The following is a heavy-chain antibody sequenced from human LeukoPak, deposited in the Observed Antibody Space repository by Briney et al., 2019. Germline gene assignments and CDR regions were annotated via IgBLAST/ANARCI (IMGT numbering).Heavy chain of an antibody. V-gene: IGHV4-39*01. CDR2: IYYREST. D-gene: IGHD1-26*01. J-gene: IGHJ4*02. CDR3: ARQVLVDATRGLYDY. CDR1: GDSISSNNYY. Sequence: PSETLSLTCTVSGDSISSNNYYWAWTRQSPEKGLEWIGSIYYRESTYYNPSLKSRVLMSVDTSQNLFSLKLSSVTAADTGVYFCARQVLVDATRGLYDYWGQGTLVTVSS.